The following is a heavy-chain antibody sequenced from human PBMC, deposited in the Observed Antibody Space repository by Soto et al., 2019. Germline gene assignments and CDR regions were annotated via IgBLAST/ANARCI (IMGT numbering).Heavy chain of an antibody. V-gene: IGHV5-10-1*03. Sequence: EVQLVQSGAEVKKPGESLRISCKGSGYSFTNYWISWVRQMPGKGLEWMGRIDPSDSYTHYSPSFRGHVTISADKSISTAFLQWSSLKASDTAMYYCARLRYVDTAMKKYWGQGTLVTVAS. CDR3: ARLRYVDTAMKKY. J-gene: IGHJ4*02. CDR2: IDPSDSYT. CDR1: GYSFTNYW. D-gene: IGHD5-18*01.